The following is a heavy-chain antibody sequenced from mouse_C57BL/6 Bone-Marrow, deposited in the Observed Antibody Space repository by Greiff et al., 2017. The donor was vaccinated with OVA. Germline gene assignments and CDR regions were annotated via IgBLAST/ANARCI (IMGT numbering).Heavy chain of an antibody. J-gene: IGHJ2*01. D-gene: IGHD2-5*01. CDR3: AIGYSSYEYYFDY. CDR1: GYTFTSYW. V-gene: IGHV1-74*01. CDR2: IHPSVSDT. Sequence: QVQLQQPGAELVKPGASVKVSCKASGYTFTSYWMHWVKQRPGQGLEWIGRIHPSVSDTNYNQKFKGKATLTVDKSSSTAYMQLSSLTSEDSAVYYCAIGYSSYEYYFDYWGQGTTLTVSS.